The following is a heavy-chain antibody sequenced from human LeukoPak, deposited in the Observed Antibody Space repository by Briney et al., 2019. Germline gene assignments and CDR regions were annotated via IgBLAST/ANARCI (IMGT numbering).Heavy chain of an antibody. J-gene: IGHJ4*02. CDR1: GFTFSGSA. CDR2: ISYDANDK. D-gene: IGHD3-22*01. CDR3: ARDVSVVVLSSTPTQIDY. V-gene: IGHV3-30*04. Sequence: GGSLRLSCAASGFTFSGSAMHWVRQAPGKGLEWVAVISYDANDKYYADSVKGRFTISRDNSKNTLYLQMNNLRAEDTAVYYCARDVSVVVLSSTPTQIDYWGQGTLVTVSS.